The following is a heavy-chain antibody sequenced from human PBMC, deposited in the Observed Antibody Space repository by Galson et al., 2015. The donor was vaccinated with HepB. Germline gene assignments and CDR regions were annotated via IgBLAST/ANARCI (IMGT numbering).Heavy chain of an antibody. CDR1: GGSISSYY. V-gene: IGHV4-59*01. CDR2: IYYSGST. D-gene: IGHD7-27*01. Sequence: SETLSLTCTVSGGSISSYYWSWIRQPPGKGLEWIGYIYYSGSTNYNPSLKSRVTISVDTSKNQFSLKLSSVTAADTAVYYCARGTLTGDVFDIWGQGTMVTVSS. CDR3: ARGTLTGDVFDI. J-gene: IGHJ3*02.